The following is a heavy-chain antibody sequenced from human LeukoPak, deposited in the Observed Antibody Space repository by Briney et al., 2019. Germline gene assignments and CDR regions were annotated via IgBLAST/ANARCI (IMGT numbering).Heavy chain of an antibody. Sequence: LGGSLRLSCAASGFTFSSYAMNWVRQAPGKGLEWVSVIRSSGSGGSTYYADSVKGRFTISRDNSKNTVDLQVSGLKEEDTAVYYCARDWGQRGVGATLANWGQGTLVIVSS. D-gene: IGHD1-26*01. CDR1: GFTFSSYA. V-gene: IGHV3-23*01. CDR3: ARDWGQRGVGATLAN. J-gene: IGHJ4*02. CDR2: IRSSGSGGST.